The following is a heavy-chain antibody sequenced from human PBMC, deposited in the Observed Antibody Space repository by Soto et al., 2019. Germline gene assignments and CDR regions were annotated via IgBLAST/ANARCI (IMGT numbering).Heavy chain of an antibody. J-gene: IGHJ4*02. CDR2: ISPSSGYT. CDR3: AREMWTRSGPQNFFDY. D-gene: IGHD6-25*01. Sequence: GASVKVSCKASGYTFTSYGLSWVRQDPGQGLEWMGCISPSSGYTTYAPNLQDRVIMTTDSSTTTVYMELRSLRSDDTAVYYCAREMWTRSGPQNFFDYWGQGALVTVSS. V-gene: IGHV1-18*01. CDR1: GYTFTSYG.